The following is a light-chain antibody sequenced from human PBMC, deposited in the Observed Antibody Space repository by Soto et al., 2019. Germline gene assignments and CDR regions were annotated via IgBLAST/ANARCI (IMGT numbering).Light chain of an antibody. V-gene: IGKV1-5*01. CDR1: RSSSSW. Sequence: DIQMTQSPSTLSAAVGDRVTITCRAGRSSSSWLAWYQQKPGKAPKLLIYDASSLESGVPSRFSGSGSGTEFTLTISSLQPDDFATYYCQQYNSYWRTFGQGTKVDIK. J-gene: IGKJ1*01. CDR3: QQYNSYWRT. CDR2: DAS.